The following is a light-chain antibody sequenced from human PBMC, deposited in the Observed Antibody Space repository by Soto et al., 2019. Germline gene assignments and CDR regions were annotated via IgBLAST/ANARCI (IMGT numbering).Light chain of an antibody. J-gene: IGLJ2*01. V-gene: IGLV2-8*01. CDR1: SSDVGGYDF. Sequence: QSVLTQPPSASGSPGQSVTISCTGTSSDVGGYDFVSWYQQHPGKAPKILIYEVSKRASGVPDRFSGSKSGNTASLTVSGLQPDDDADYYCNSYGGNTNVVFGGGTKVTVL. CDR2: EVS. CDR3: NSYGGNTNVV.